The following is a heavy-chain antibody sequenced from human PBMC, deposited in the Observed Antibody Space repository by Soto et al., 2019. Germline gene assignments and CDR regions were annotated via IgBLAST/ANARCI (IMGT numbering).Heavy chain of an antibody. D-gene: IGHD3-22*01. Sequence: SVKVSCKASGGTFSSYAISWVRQAPGQGLEWMGGIIPIFGTANYAHKFQGRVTITADKSTSTAYMELSSLRSEDTAVYYCATVRPNITMIVVAHAFDIWGQGTMVTVSS. V-gene: IGHV1-69*06. J-gene: IGHJ3*02. CDR2: IIPIFGTA. CDR1: GGTFSSYA. CDR3: ATVRPNITMIVVAHAFDI.